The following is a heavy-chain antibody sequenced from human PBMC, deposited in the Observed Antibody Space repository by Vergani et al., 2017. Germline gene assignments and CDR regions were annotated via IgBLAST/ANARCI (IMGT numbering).Heavy chain of an antibody. CDR1: GFTFSSYG. CDR2: IWYDGSNK. CDR3: ATGPYSGYDAFDI. V-gene: IGHV3-33*01. Sequence: VQLLESGGGLVQPGRSLRLSCAASGFTFSSYGMHWVRQAPGKGLEWVAVIWYDGSNKYYADSVKGRFTISRDNSKNTLYLQMNSLRGEDTAVYYCATGPYSGYDAFDIWGQGTMVTVSS. D-gene: IGHD5-12*01. J-gene: IGHJ3*02.